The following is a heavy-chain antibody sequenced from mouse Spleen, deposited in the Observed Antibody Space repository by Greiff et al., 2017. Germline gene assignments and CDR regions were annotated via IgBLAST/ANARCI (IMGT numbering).Heavy chain of an antibody. J-gene: IGHJ4*01. CDR2: IWGDGST. D-gene: IGHD2-14*01. CDR1: GFSLTSYG. Sequence: VNLVESGPGLVAPSQSLSITCTVSGFSLTSYGVSWVRQPPGKGLEWLGVIWGDGSTNYHSALISRLSISNDNSKSQVFLKLNSLQTDDTATYYCAKSGVRRGPYAMDYWGQGTSVTVSS. CDR3: AKSGVRRGPYAMDY. V-gene: IGHV2-3*01.